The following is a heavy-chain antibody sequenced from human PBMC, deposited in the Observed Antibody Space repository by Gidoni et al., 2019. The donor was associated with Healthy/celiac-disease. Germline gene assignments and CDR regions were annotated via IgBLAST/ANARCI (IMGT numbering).Heavy chain of an antibody. Sequence: QVQLVESGGGVVQPGRSLRLSCAASGFTFISSAMHGVRQAPGKGLAWVVVISYEGSNKYYADSVKGRFTIYRDNSKNTLYLQMNSLRAEDTAVYYCARDFFGKVGATRDRFDYWGQGTLVTVSS. V-gene: IGHV3-30-3*01. D-gene: IGHD1-26*01. CDR1: GFTFISSA. CDR2: ISYEGSNK. CDR3: ARDFFGKVGATRDRFDY. J-gene: IGHJ4*02.